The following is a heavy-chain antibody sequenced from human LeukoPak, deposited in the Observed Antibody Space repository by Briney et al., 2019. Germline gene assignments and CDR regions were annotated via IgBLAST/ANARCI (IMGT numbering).Heavy chain of an antibody. Sequence: PGGSLRLSCAASGFTFSNYWMSWVRQAPGKGLEWVANIKQDGSEKYYVDSVKGRFTISRDNAKSSLYLQMNSLTAEDTAVYYCAREGYSYLVYYFDNWGQGTLVTFSS. J-gene: IGHJ4*02. CDR2: IKQDGSEK. CDR1: GFTFSNYW. CDR3: AREGYSYLVYYFDN. D-gene: IGHD5-18*01. V-gene: IGHV3-7*01.